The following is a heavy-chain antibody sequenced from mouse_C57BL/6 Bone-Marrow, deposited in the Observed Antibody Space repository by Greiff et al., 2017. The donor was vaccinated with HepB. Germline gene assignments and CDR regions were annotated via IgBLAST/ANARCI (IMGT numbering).Heavy chain of an antibody. CDR2: IRNKANNHAT. V-gene: IGHV6-6*01. J-gene: IGHJ2*01. CDR3: TRRGPYYFDY. Sequence: EVQGVESGGGLVQPGGSMKLSCAASGFTFSDAWMDWVRQSPEKGLEWVAEIRNKANNHATYYAESVKGRFTISRDDSKSSVYLQMNSLRAEDTGIYYCTRRGPYYFDYWGQGTTLTVSS. CDR1: GFTFSDAW.